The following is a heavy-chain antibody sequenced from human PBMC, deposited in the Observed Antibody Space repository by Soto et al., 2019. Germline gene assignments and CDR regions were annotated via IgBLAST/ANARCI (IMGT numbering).Heavy chain of an antibody. CDR1: GFTVSSNY. J-gene: IGHJ6*02. Sequence: GGSLRLSCAASGFTVSSNYMSWVRQAPGKGLEWVSVIYSGGSTYYADSVKGRFTISRDNSKNTLYLQMNSLRAEDTAVYYCATGGNSDFGYYYYGMDVWGQGTTVTVSS. CDR2: IYSGGST. V-gene: IGHV3-53*01. CDR3: ATGGNSDFGYYYYGMDV. D-gene: IGHD2-21*02.